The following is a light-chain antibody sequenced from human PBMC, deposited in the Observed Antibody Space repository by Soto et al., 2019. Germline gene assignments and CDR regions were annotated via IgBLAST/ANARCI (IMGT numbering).Light chain of an antibody. CDR3: QQYDNVYT. J-gene: IGKJ2*01. V-gene: IGKV1-33*01. CDR1: QAISNY. CDR2: DAS. Sequence: DIQMTQSPSSLSASVGDRVTITCQASQAISNYLNWYQQKPGKAPKLLIYDASNLETGVPSRFSGSGSGTDFTFTISSLKPEDIATYYCQQYDNVYTFGQGTKLEIK.